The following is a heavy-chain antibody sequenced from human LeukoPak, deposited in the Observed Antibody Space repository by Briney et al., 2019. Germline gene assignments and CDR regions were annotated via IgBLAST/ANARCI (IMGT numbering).Heavy chain of an antibody. V-gene: IGHV3-23*01. CDR3: AKDPGYCSGGSCYTPFDY. D-gene: IGHD2-15*01. Sequence: PGGSLRLSCAASGFTFSSYAMSWVRQAPGKGLEWVSAISGSGGSIYYADSVKGRFTISRDNSKNTLYLQMNSLRAEDTAVYYCAKDPGYCSGGSCYTPFDYWGQGTLVTVSS. J-gene: IGHJ4*02. CDR1: GFTFSSYA. CDR2: ISGSGGSI.